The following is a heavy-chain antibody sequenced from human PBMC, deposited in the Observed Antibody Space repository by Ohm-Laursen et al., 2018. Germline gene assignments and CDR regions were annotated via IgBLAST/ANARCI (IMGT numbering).Heavy chain of an antibody. CDR3: ARSFDTYYFDL. Sequence: TLSLTCAVYGGSFSGYYWSWIRQPPGKGLEWIGEINHSGSTNYNPSLKSRVTMSVDTSKSQFSLKVNSVTAADTAVYYCARSFDTYYFDLWGQGTLVTVSS. CDR1: GGSFSGYY. V-gene: IGHV4-34*01. J-gene: IGHJ4*02. CDR2: INHSGST.